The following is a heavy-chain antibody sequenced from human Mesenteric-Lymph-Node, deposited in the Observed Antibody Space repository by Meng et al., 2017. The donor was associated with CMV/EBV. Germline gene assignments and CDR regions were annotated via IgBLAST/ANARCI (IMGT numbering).Heavy chain of an antibody. CDR1: GFSFSSYA. J-gene: IGHJ4*02. CDR2: ISTSGDSV. V-gene: IGHV3-23*01. Sequence: GGSLRLSCVASGFSFSSYAMDWVRRAPGKGLEWVSAISTSGDSVYYADSVKGRFIVSRDNSKNTMYLQMNSLRAEDMAVYYCARDQGTVSTFDYWGQGTLVTVSS. CDR3: ARDQGTVSTFDY. D-gene: IGHD1-1*01.